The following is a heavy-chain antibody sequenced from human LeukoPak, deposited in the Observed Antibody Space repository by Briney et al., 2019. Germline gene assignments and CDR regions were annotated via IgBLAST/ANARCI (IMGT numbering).Heavy chain of an antibody. CDR1: GYTFTSYY. D-gene: IGHD3-10*01. J-gene: IGHJ5*02. CDR2: INPSGGRT. V-gene: IGHV1-46*01. CDR3: ATNILVRDIINWFDP. Sequence: ASVKVSCEASGYTFTSYYMHWVRQAPGQGLEWMGIINPSGGRTRSAQKFQGRVTMTRDTSISTAYMELGSLRYDDTAVYYCATNILVRDIINWFDPWGQGTLVTVSS.